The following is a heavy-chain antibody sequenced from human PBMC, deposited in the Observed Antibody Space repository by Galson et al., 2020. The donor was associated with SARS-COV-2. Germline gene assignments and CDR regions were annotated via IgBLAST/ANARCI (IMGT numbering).Heavy chain of an antibody. J-gene: IGHJ1*01. CDR3: AKEAGSGWATDYFQH. Sequence: YYPGSVKGRFTISRDNSKNTVFLQMNNLRLEDTAVYYCAKEAGSGWATDYFQHWGQGTLVTVSS. V-gene: IGHV3-23*01. D-gene: IGHD6-19*01.